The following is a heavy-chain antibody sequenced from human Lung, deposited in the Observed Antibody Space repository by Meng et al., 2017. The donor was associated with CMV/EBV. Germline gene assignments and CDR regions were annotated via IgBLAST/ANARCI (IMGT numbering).Heavy chain of an antibody. V-gene: IGHV4-59*03. Sequence: SXTVAGGFISSYHWSWLRQPPGKGLEWIAHVYYSGGNNYNPSLKSRVTTSLEKSKNQFSLNLTSVTAADTAVYYCATLATLNTHRFDNWGQGTXVTVSS. CDR1: GGFISSYH. CDR2: VYYSGGN. CDR3: ATLATLNTHRFDN. D-gene: IGHD1-1*01. J-gene: IGHJ4*02.